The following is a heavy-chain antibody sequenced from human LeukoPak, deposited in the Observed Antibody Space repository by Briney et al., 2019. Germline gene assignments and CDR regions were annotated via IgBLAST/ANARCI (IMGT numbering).Heavy chain of an antibody. CDR1: GGSISSGSYY. CDR2: IYTSGST. V-gene: IGHV4-61*02. D-gene: IGHD1-1*01. Sequence: SETLSLTCTVSGGSISSGSYYWSWIRQPAGKGLEWIGRIYTSGSTNYNPSLKSRVTISVDTSKNQFSLKLSSVTAADTAVYYCAREVWRTRAFDIWGQGTMVTVSS. J-gene: IGHJ3*02. CDR3: AREVWRTRAFDI.